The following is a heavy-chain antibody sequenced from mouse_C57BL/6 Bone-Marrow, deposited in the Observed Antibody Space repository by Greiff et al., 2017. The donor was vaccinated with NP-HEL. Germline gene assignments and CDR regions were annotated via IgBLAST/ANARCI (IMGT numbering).Heavy chain of an antibody. CDR3: ARPAIYDGYFDV. J-gene: IGHJ1*03. CDR1: GFTFSSYT. D-gene: IGHD2-3*01. V-gene: IGHV5-9*01. Sequence: EVKLVESGGGLVKPGGSLKLSCAASGFTFSSYTMSWVRQTPEKRLEWVATISGGGGNTYYPDSVKGRFTISRDNANNTLYLQMSSLRSEDTALYYCARPAIYDGYFDVWGTGTTVTVSS. CDR2: ISGGGGNT.